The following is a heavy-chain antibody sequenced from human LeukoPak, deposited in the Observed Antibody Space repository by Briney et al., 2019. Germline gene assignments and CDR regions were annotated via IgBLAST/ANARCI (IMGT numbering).Heavy chain of an antibody. D-gene: IGHD2-2*02. CDR2: ISSSSSYI. J-gene: IGHJ5*02. Sequence: PGGSLRLSCAAPGFTFSSYAMSWVRQAPGKGLEWVSSISSSSSYIYYADSVKGRFTISRDNAKNSLYLQMNSLRAEDTAVYYCARDEPKSRWDCSSTSCYNFDPWGQGTLVTVSS. CDR1: GFTFSSYA. V-gene: IGHV3-21*01. CDR3: ARDEPKSRWDCSSTSCYNFDP.